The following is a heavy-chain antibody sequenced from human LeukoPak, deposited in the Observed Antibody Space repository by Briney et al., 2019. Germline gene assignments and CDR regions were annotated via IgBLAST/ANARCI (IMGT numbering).Heavy chain of an antibody. CDR1: GYTFTSYA. D-gene: IGHD2-15*01. CDR3: ARDLEDIVVVVAATESGFDY. CDR2: INTNTGNP. V-gene: IGHV7-4-1*02. Sequence: VASVKVSCKASGYTFTSYAMNWVRQAPGQGLEWMGWINTNTGNPTYAQGFTGRFVFSLDTSVSTAYLQISSLKAEDTAEYYCARDLEDIVVVVAATESGFDYWGQGTLVTVSS. J-gene: IGHJ4*02.